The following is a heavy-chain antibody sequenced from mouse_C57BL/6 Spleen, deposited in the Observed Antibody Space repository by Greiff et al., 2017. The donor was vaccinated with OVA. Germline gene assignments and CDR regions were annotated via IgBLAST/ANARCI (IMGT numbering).Heavy chain of an antibody. V-gene: IGHV1-4*01. Sequence: QVQLQQSGAELARPGASVKMSCKASGYTFTSYTMHWVKQRPGQGLEGIGYINPSSGYTKYNQKFKDKATLTADKSSSTAYMQLSSLTSEDSAVYYCARGNYDGYYFYYFDYWGQGTTLTVSS. J-gene: IGHJ2*01. D-gene: IGHD2-3*01. CDR1: GYTFTSYT. CDR3: ARGNYDGYYFYYFDY. CDR2: INPSSGYT.